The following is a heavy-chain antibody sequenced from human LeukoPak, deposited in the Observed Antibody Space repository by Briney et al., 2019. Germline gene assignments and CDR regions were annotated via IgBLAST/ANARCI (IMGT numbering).Heavy chain of an antibody. CDR3: VKGYCGTTSCYTNVFER. V-gene: IGHV3-9*03. CDR2: LSWNGADI. J-gene: IGHJ3*02. Sequence: GRSLRLSCAASGFNFDDFAMHWVRQVPGKGLEWVSVLSWNGADIRYADSVKGRFTISRDNAKNSLYLQMNSLRTEDMALYYCVKGYCGTTSCYTNVFERWGQGTMVTVSS. D-gene: IGHD2-2*02. CDR1: GFNFDDFA.